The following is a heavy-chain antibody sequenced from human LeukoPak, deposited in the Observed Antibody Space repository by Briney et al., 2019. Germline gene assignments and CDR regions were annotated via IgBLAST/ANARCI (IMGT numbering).Heavy chain of an antibody. CDR2: IIPIFGTA. CDR1: GGTFSSYA. CDR3: ASGGYSYGRNWFDP. J-gene: IGHJ5*02. Sequence: SVKVSCKASGGTFSSYAISWVRQAPGQGLEWMGGIIPIFGTANYAQKFQGRVTITADESTSTAYMELSSLRSEDTAVYYCASGGYSYGRNWFDPWGQGTLVTVSS. D-gene: IGHD5-18*01. V-gene: IGHV1-69*13.